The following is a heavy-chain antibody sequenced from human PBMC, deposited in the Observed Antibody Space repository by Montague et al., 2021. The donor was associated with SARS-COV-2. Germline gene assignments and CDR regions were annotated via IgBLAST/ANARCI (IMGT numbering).Heavy chain of an antibody. CDR3: ARGRQHINMVVVVVTGGEYYFEX. CDR1: DGSFSDYS. Sequence: SETLSLTCAVYDGSFSDYSWTWIRQPPGKGLEWIGEINHRGSTNYNPSLKSRVTISVDTSKNQFSLKMTSVTAADTAVYYCARGRQHINMVVVVVTGGEYYFEXWGQGTLVAVSS. V-gene: IGHV4-34*01. D-gene: IGHD3-22*01. CDR2: INHRGST. J-gene: IGHJ4*02.